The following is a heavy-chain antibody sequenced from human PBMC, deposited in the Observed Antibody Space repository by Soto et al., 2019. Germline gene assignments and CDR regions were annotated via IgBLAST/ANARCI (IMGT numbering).Heavy chain of an antibody. Sequence: ASVKVSCKASGYTFTNYAMHWVRQAPGQRLEWMGWINAGNGNTKYSQKLQGRVTITRDTSESTAYKELSSLRTEDTAVYYCARVSGYYLPDYWGQGTLVTVSS. CDR2: INAGNGNT. CDR1: GYTFTNYA. J-gene: IGHJ4*02. V-gene: IGHV1-3*01. CDR3: ARVSGYYLPDY. D-gene: IGHD5-12*01.